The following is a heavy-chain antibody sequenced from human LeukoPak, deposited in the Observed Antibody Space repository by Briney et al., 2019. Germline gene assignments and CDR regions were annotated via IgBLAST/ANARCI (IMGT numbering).Heavy chain of an antibody. CDR1: DGSITSTYY. CDR2: FYYDGST. V-gene: IGHV4-39*01. CDR3: ARIPGYCRGGSCFSKYFDS. J-gene: IGHJ4*02. Sequence: SETLSLTCTVSDGSITSTYYWAWIPQPPGKGLELIGDFYYDGSTYYNPSLKSRLTISIDTSKNQFSLKLSSVTAADTSVYYCARIPGYCRGGSCFSKYFDSWGQGTLVTVSS. D-gene: IGHD2-15*01.